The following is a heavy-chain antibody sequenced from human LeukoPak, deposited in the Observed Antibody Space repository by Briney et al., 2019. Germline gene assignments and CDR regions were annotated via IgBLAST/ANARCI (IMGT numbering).Heavy chain of an antibody. V-gene: IGHV1-8*03. D-gene: IGHD3-22*01. Sequence: GASVKVSCKASGGTLSSDAISWVRQATGQGLEWMGWMNPNSGNTGYAQKFQGRVTITRNTSISTAYMELSSLRSEDTAVYYCARAHYYDSSGYYYVFDYWGQGTLVTVSS. CDR2: MNPNSGNT. J-gene: IGHJ4*02. CDR1: GGTLSSDA. CDR3: ARAHYYDSSGYYYVFDY.